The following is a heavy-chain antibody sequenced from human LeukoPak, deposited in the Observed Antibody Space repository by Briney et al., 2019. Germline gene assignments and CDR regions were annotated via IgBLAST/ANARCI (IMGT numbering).Heavy chain of an antibody. CDR3: ARDIWSSSSGGLDY. J-gene: IGHJ4*02. Sequence: SETLSLTCTVSGGSISSSSYYWGWIRQPPGKGLEWIGSIYYSGSTYYNPSLKSRVTISVDTSKNQFSLKLSSVTAADTAVYYCARDIWSSSSGGLDYWGQGTLVTVSS. D-gene: IGHD6-6*01. V-gene: IGHV4-39*07. CDR2: IYYSGST. CDR1: GGSISSSSYY.